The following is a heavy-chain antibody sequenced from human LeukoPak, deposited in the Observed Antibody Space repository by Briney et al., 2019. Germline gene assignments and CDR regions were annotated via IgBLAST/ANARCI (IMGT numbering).Heavy chain of an antibody. CDR1: GGSISSGGYY. J-gene: IGHJ4*02. D-gene: IGHD3-10*01. CDR2: IYYSGST. V-gene: IGHV4-31*03. CDR3: ARGRSNYYGSGSYYGY. Sequence: PSETLSLTCTVSGGSISSGGYYWSWIRQHPGKGLEWIGYIYYSGSTYCNPSLKSRVTISVDTSKNQFSLKLSSVTAADTAVYYCARGRSNYYGSGSYYGYWGQGTLVTVSS.